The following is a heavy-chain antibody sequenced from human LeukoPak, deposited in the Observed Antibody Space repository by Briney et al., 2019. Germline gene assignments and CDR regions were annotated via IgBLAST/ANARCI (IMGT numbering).Heavy chain of an antibody. J-gene: IGHJ4*02. V-gene: IGHV4-59*08. CDR2: IYYSAST. Sequence: SETLSLTCTVSGGSISSSYWSWIRQPPGKGLEWIGYIYYSASTNYNPSLRSRVTISVDTSKNQFSLKLFSVTATDTAVYYCARNPYDSSGYFDYWGQGTLVTVSS. CDR1: GGSISSSY. CDR3: ARNPYDSSGYFDY. D-gene: IGHD3-22*01.